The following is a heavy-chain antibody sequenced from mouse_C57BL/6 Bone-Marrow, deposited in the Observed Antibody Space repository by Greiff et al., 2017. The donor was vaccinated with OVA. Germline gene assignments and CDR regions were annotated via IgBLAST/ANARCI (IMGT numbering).Heavy chain of an antibody. Sequence: QVQLQQSGPELVKPGASVKISCKASGYAFSSSWMNWVKQRPGKGLEWIGRIYPGDGDTNYNGKFKGKATLTADKSSSTAYMQLSSLTSEDSAVYFCARGGDYYGSSSYYFDYWGQGTTLTVSS. J-gene: IGHJ2*01. CDR3: ARGGDYYGSSSYYFDY. CDR2: IYPGDGDT. V-gene: IGHV1-82*01. D-gene: IGHD1-1*01. CDR1: GYAFSSSW.